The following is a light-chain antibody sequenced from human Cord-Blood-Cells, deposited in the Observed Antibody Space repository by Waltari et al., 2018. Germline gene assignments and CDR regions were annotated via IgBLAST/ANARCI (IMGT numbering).Light chain of an antibody. CDR2: AAS. Sequence: DIQMTPSPSSLSASVGDRVTITCRASQSISSYLNWYQQKPGKAPKLLIYAASSLQRGVPSRFSGSGSGTDFTLTISRLQPEDFATYYCQQSYSTPPTFGQGTKVEIK. J-gene: IGKJ1*01. CDR3: QQSYSTPPT. CDR1: QSISSY. V-gene: IGKV1-39*01.